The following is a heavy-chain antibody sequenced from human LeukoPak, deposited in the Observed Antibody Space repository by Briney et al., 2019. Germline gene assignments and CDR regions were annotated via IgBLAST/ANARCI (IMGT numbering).Heavy chain of an antibody. CDR1: GFTFSDHY. CDR2: ISSSGSTI. D-gene: IGHD3-22*01. CDR3: ARGGLYYDSSGYPLDY. V-gene: IGHV3-11*01. Sequence: GGSLRLSCAASGFTFSDHYMSWIRQAPGKGLEWLSYISSSGSTIYYADSVKARFTISRDNAKNSLYLQMNSLRAEDTAVYYCARGGLYYDSSGYPLDYWGQGTLVTVSS. J-gene: IGHJ4*02.